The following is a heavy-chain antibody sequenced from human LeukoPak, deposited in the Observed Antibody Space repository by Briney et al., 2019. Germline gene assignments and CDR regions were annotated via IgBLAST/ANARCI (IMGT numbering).Heavy chain of an antibody. D-gene: IGHD3-3*01. CDR2: ISGSGGST. Sequence: GGSLRLSCAASGFTFNIYAMSWVRQAPGKGLEWVSAISGSGGSTYYADSVKGRFTISRDNSKNTLYLQMNSLRAEDTAVYYCAKDQRGPYYDFWSGPIYYGMDVWGQGTTVTVSS. CDR3: AKDQRGPYYDFWSGPIYYGMDV. CDR1: GFTFNIYA. V-gene: IGHV3-23*01. J-gene: IGHJ6*02.